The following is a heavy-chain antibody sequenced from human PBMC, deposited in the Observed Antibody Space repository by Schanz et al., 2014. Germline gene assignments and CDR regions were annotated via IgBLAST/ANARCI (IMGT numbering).Heavy chain of an antibody. CDR1: GYSFTGYY. Sequence: QVQLVQSGVEVKKPGASVKVSCKASGYSFTGYYMNWVRQAPGQGLEWMGWINPSSGGTNYAQKFQGRVTMTRDTSISTAYMELNRLRSDDTAVYYCARDCHRRVAVPGYWGQGTLVTVSS. CDR3: ARDCHRRVAVPGY. J-gene: IGHJ4*02. CDR2: INPSSGGT. V-gene: IGHV1-2*02. D-gene: IGHD6-19*01.